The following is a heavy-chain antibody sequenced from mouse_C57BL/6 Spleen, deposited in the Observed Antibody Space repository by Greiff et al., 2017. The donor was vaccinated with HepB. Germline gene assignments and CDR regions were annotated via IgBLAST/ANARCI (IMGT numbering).Heavy chain of an antibody. CDR2: IDPETGGT. D-gene: IGHD2-2*01. J-gene: IGHJ2*01. CDR3: TVSTMVTTGTLFDY. Sequence: QVQLQQSGAELVRPGASVTLSCKASGYTFTDYEMHWVKQTPVHGLEWIGAIDPETGGTAYNQKFKGKSILTADKSSSTAYMELRSLTSEDSAVYYCTVSTMVTTGTLFDYWGQGTTLTVSS. V-gene: IGHV1-15*01. CDR1: GYTFTDYE.